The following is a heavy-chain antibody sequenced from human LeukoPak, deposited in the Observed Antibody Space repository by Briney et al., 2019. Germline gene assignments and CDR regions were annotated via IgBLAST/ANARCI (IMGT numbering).Heavy chain of an antibody. CDR2: MNPNSGNT. CDR3: ARGVRYYFGHDWFDP. V-gene: IGHV1-8*01. Sequence: ASVKVSCKASGYTFTSYDINWVRQATGQGLEWRGWMNPNSGNTGYAQKFQGRVTMTRNTSISTAYMEMSSLRSEDTAVYYCARGVRYYFGHDWFDPWGQGTMVTVSS. CDR1: GYTFTSYD. D-gene: IGHD3-10*01. J-gene: IGHJ5*02.